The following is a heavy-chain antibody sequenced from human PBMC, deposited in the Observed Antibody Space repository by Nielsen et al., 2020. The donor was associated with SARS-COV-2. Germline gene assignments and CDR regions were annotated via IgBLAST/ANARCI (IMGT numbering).Heavy chain of an antibody. D-gene: IGHD6-13*01. CDR3: ARGWQQLPRDY. V-gene: IGHV3-30-3*01. J-gene: IGHJ4*02. Sequence: GESLKISCAASGFTVSSNYMSWVRQAPGKGLEWVAVISYDGSNKYYADSVKGRFTISRDNSKNTLYLQMNSLRAEDTAVYYCARGWQQLPRDYWGQGTLVTVSS. CDR2: ISYDGSNK. CDR1: GFTVSSNY.